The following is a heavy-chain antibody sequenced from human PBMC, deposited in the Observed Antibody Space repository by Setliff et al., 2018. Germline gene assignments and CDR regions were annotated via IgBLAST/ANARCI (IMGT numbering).Heavy chain of an antibody. CDR2: IIPIFGTP. Sequence: SVKVSCKASGGTFSRSAISWVRQDPGQGLEWMGGIIPIFGTPTYAQKFQGRVTIIADESTSTTYMELSSLRSEDTAVYYCARGPQKFYSDTSGYYYDALYYYYMDVWCKGTTVTVSS. D-gene: IGHD3-22*01. CDR3: ARGPQKFYSDTSGYYYDALYYYYMDV. V-gene: IGHV1-69*13. J-gene: IGHJ6*03. CDR1: GGTFSRSA.